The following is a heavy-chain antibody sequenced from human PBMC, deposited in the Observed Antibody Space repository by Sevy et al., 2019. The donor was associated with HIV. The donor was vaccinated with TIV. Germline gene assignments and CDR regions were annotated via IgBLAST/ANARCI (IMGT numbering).Heavy chain of an antibody. CDR3: ANDGFPVYYDFWRGYYDFDY. CDR2: ISYDGSNK. J-gene: IGHJ4*02. Sequence: GGSLRLSCAASGFTFSSYGMHWVRQAPGKGLEWVAVISYDGSNKYYADSVKGRFTISRDNSKNTLYLQMNSLRAEDTAVYYCANDGFPVYYDFWRGYYDFDYWGQGTLVTVSS. V-gene: IGHV3-30*18. CDR1: GFTFSSYG. D-gene: IGHD3-3*01.